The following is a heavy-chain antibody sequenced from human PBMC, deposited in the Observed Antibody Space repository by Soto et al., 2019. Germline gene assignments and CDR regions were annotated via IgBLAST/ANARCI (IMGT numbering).Heavy chain of an antibody. CDR2: ISPCSGST. D-gene: IGHD4-17*01. J-gene: IGHJ5*02. Sequence: ASVKVSCKASGYTFTSYGISWVRQAPGQGLEWMGIISPCSGSTSYAQKFQGRVTMTRDTSTSTVYMELSSLRSEDTAVYYCARSNYGNWFDPWGQGTLVTVSS. V-gene: IGHV1-46*01. CDR1: GYTFTSYG. CDR3: ARSNYGNWFDP.